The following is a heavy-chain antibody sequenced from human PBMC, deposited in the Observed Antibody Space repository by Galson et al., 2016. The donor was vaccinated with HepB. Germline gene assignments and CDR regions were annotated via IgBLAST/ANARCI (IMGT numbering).Heavy chain of an antibody. Sequence: SGYAFTRYGITRVRQAPGQGLEWMGWISGYNGLRNYAQKFRGRVTMTTDTSTNVAYMELRSLRSDDTAVYYCARDRNPINWYFDLWGRGTLITVSS. J-gene: IGHJ2*01. CDR3: ARDRNPINWYFDL. V-gene: IGHV1-18*04. CDR2: ISGYNGLR. CDR1: GYAFTRYG.